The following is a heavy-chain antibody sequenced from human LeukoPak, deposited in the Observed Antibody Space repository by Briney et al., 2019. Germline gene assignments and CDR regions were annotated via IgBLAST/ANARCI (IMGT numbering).Heavy chain of an antibody. V-gene: IGHV3-66*01. J-gene: IGHJ4*02. CDR1: GFTVSSNY. Sequence: GGSLRLSCAASGFTVSSNYMSWVRQAPGKGLEWVSVIYSGGSTYYADSVKGRFTISRDNSKDTLYLQMNSLRAEDTAVYYCARVKARYSYGPFDYWGQGTLVTVSS. CDR2: IYSGGST. D-gene: IGHD5-18*01. CDR3: ARVKARYSYGPFDY.